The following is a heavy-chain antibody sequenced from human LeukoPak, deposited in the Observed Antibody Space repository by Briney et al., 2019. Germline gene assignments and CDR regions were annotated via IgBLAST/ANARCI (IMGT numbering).Heavy chain of an antibody. J-gene: IGHJ4*02. CDR2: ISGSGDNT. D-gene: IGHD2-15*01. CDR1: GFTFTSA. Sequence: GGSLRLSCIASGFTFTSAMSWVRQAPGKGLEWVSAISGSGDNTYYADSVKGRFTISRDNSKNTLYLQMNSLRAEDTAVYYCAKDRRYCSGYSCPYYFDYWGQGTLVTVSS. V-gene: IGHV3-23*01. CDR3: AKDRRYCSGYSCPYYFDY.